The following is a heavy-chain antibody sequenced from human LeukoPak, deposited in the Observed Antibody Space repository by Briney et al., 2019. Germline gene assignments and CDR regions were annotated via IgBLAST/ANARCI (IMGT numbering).Heavy chain of an antibody. D-gene: IGHD7-27*01. CDR1: GYTFTSYD. CDR2: MNPNSGNT. V-gene: IGHV1-8*03. J-gene: IGHJ6*03. Sequence: GASVKVSCKASGYTFTSYDINWVRQATGQGLEWMGWMNPNSGNTGYAQKFQGRVTITRNTSISTAYMELSSLRSEDTAVYYCARGWGRYYYYYMDVWGKGTTVTVSS. CDR3: ARGWGRYYYYYMDV.